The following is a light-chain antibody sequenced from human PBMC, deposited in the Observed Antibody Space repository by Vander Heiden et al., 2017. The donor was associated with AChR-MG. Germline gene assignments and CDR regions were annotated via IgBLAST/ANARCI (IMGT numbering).Light chain of an antibody. CDR3: QQYYSYPRFT. CDR2: AAS. CDR1: QGISSY. V-gene: IGKV1-8*01. Sequence: AIRLTQSPSSLSASTRDRVTITCRASQGISSYLAWYQQKPGKAPKLLIYAASTLQSGVPSSFSGSGSGTDFTRTISCLQSEDFATEDCQQYYSYPRFTFGPGTKVDIK. J-gene: IGKJ3*01.